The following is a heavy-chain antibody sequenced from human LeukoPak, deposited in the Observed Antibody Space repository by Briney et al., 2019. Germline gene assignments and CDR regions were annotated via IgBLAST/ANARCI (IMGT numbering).Heavy chain of an antibody. CDR2: IKSKTDGGTT. CDR1: GFTFSNAW. D-gene: IGHD2-8*01. CDR3: TTDPPYCTNGVCSEGDY. J-gene: IGHJ4*02. Sequence: GGSLRLSCAASGFTFSNAWMSWVRQAPGKGLEWVGRIKSKTDGGTTDYAAPVKGIFTISRDDSKNTLYLQMNSLKTEDTAVYYCTTDPPYCTNGVCSEGDYWGQGTLVTVSS. V-gene: IGHV3-15*01.